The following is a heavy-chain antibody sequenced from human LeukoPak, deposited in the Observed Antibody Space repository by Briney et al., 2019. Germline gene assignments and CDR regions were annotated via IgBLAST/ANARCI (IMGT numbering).Heavy chain of an antibody. CDR2: ISSNGGST. Sequence: GGSLRLSCAASGFTFDDYAMHWVRQAPGKGLEYVSAISSNGGSTYYANSVKGRFTISRDNSKNTLYLQMGSLRSEDTAVYYCAHSPPAATIYYWGQGTLVTVSS. V-gene: IGHV3-64*01. J-gene: IGHJ4*02. CDR1: GFTFDDYA. D-gene: IGHD5-12*01. CDR3: AHSPPAATIYY.